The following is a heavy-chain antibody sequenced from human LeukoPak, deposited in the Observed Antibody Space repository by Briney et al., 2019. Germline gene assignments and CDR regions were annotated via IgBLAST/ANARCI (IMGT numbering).Heavy chain of an antibody. CDR2: IKQDGSEK. Sequence: GGSLRLSCAASGFTFSSYWMSWVRQAPGKGLEWVANIKQDGSEKYYVDSVKGRFTISRDNAKNSLYLQMNSLRAGDTAVYFCARDHGDYVRVGLDYWGQGTLVTVSS. V-gene: IGHV3-7*01. J-gene: IGHJ4*02. D-gene: IGHD4-17*01. CDR3: ARDHGDYVRVGLDY. CDR1: GFTFSSYW.